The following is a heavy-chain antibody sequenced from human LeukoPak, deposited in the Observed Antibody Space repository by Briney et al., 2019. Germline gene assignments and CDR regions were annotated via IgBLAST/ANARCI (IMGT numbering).Heavy chain of an antibody. Sequence: GGSLRLSCGASGFTFRTYAMSWVRQAPGKGLEWVSSVSGNGGSTYYADSVKGRFTISRDNSKNTLYLQMNSLRAEDTAAYYCAKEIGDYVWGRYSYYFDYWGQGTLVTVSS. CDR3: AKEIGDYVWGRYSYYFDY. CDR2: VSGNGGST. V-gene: IGHV3-23*01. J-gene: IGHJ4*02. D-gene: IGHD3-16*01. CDR1: GFTFRTYA.